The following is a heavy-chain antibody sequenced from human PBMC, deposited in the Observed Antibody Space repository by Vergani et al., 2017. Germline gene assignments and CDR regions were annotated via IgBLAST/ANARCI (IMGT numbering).Heavy chain of an antibody. Sequence: QVQLQESGPGLVKPSQTLSLTCTVSGASMSRNNCWTWVRQPPGKGLEWIGEICNTEYTKYSPSLKSRVTVSVDVSRNLFSLGLNAVTASDTAVYYCARGRGDNWYFDLWGRGTLVTVSS. V-gene: IGHV4-4*02. CDR2: ICNTEYT. J-gene: IGHJ2*01. CDR1: GASMSRNNC. D-gene: IGHD3-10*01. CDR3: ARGRGDNWYFDL.